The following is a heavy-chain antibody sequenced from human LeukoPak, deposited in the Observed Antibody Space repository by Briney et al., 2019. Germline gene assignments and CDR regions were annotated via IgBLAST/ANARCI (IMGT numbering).Heavy chain of an antibody. V-gene: IGHV3-21*01. CDR2: ISSSSSYI. CDR1: GFTFSSYS. D-gene: IGHD4-17*01. CDR3: ARGFEDNGDYRKSFDY. J-gene: IGHJ4*02. Sequence: GGSLRLSCAASGFTFSSYSMNWVRQAPGKGLEWVPSISSSSSYIYYADSVKGRFTSSRDNAKNSLYLQMNSLRAEDTAVYYCARGFEDNGDYRKSFDYWGQGTLVTVSS.